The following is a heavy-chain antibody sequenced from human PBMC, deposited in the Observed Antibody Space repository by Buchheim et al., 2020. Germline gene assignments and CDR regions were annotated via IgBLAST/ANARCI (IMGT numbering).Heavy chain of an antibody. CDR3: AKDSYRYSGSYYVANWFDP. CDR1: GFTFSSYG. CDR2: ISYDGSNK. J-gene: IGHJ5*02. V-gene: IGHV3-30*18. D-gene: IGHD1-26*01. Sequence: QVQLVESGGGVVQPGRSLRLSCAASGFTFSSYGMHWVRQAPGKGLEWVAVISYDGSNKYYADSVKGRFTISSDNSKNTLYLQMNSLRAEDTAVYYCAKDSYRYSGSYYVANWFDPWGQGTL.